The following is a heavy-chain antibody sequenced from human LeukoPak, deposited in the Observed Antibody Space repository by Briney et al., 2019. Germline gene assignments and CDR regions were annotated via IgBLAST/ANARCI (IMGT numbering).Heavy chain of an antibody. J-gene: IGHJ5*02. CDR2: IIPIFGTA. CDR3: AREPPLGYCSSTSRFDP. Sequence: SVKVSCKASGGTFSSYAISWVRQAPGQGLEWMGGIIPIFGTANYAQKFQGRVTITADESTSTAYMELSSLRSEDTAVYYCAREPPLGYCSSTSRFDPWGQGTLVTVSS. V-gene: IGHV1-69*13. D-gene: IGHD2-2*01. CDR1: GGTFSSYA.